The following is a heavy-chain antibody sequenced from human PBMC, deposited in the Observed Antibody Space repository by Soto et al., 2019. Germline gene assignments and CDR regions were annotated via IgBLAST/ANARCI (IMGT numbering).Heavy chain of an antibody. V-gene: IGHV1-3*01. CDR1: GYTFTSYA. D-gene: IGHD7-27*01. CDR3: AMIQTGDRYYYYYMDV. J-gene: IGHJ6*03. Sequence: ASVKVSCKASGYTFTSYAMHWVRQAPGQRLEWMGWINAGNGNTKYSQKFQGRVTITRDTSASTAYMELSSLRSEDTAVYYCAMIQTGDRYYYYYMDVWGKGTTVTVSS. CDR2: INAGNGNT.